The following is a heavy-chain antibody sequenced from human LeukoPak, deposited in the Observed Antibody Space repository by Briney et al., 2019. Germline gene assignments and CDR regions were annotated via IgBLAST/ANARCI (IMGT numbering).Heavy chain of an antibody. D-gene: IGHD3-3*01. CDR2: IRSKANSYAT. CDR3: TRLAYYDFWSGSPDAFDI. Sequence: PGGSLRLSCAASGFTFSGSAMHWVRQASGKGLEWVGRIRSKANSYATAYAASVKGRFTISRDDSKNTAYLQMNSLKTEDTAVYYCTRLAYYDFWSGSPDAFDIWAKGQWSPSLQ. J-gene: IGHJ3*02. V-gene: IGHV3-73*01. CDR1: GFTFSGSA.